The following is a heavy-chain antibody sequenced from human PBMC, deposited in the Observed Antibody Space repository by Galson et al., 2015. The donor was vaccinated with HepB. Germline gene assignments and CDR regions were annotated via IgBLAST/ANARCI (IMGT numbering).Heavy chain of an antibody. CDR2: ISFDGDYK. Sequence: SLRLSCAASGFTFSDYAMHWVRQAPGKGLEWVAVISFDGDYKYHVDSVKGRFTISRDNSKNTLYLQMTSLRAEDTTVYYCPRGGNAPDGESYSYYGLDVWGQGTTVIVSS. V-gene: IGHV3-30*04. CDR1: GFTFSDYA. J-gene: IGHJ6*02. D-gene: IGHD2-21*01. CDR3: PRGGNAPDGESYSYYGLDV.